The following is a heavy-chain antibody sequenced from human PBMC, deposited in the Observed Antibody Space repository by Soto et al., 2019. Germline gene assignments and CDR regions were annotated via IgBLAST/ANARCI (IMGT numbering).Heavy chain of an antibody. CDR3: ARGTRTDWNVQYFDF. V-gene: IGHV4-61*08. J-gene: IGHJ4*02. CDR2: IYYSGST. Sequence: QVQLQESGPGLVKPSETLSLTCTVSGGSVSSAGYYWSWIRQPPGKGLEWIGYIYYSGSTNYNPSLKSRVTMSLDPSKNQFSLRLSPVTAADTAVYYWARGTRTDWNVQYFDFWGQGTLVTVSS. D-gene: IGHD1-1*01. CDR1: GGSVSSAGYY.